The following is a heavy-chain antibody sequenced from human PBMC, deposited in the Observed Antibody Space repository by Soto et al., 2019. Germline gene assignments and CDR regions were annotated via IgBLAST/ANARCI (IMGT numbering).Heavy chain of an antibody. CDR3: ARVGDSSGYYRSWYFDL. CDR2: INPSGGST. J-gene: IGHJ2*01. V-gene: IGHV1-46*01. D-gene: IGHD3-22*01. Sequence: AASVKVSCKASGYTFTSYYMHWVRQAPGQGLEWMGIINPSGGSTSYAQKFQGRVTMTRDTSTSTVYMELSSLRSEDTAVYYCARVGDSSGYYRSWYFDLWGRGTLVTVSS. CDR1: GYTFTSYY.